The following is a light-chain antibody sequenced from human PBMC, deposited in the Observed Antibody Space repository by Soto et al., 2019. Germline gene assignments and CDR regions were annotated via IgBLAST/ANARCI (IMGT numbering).Light chain of an antibody. CDR2: LGS. J-gene: IGKJ4*01. Sequence: DIVMTQSPLSLPVTPGEPASISCRSSQSLLHSNGYNYLDWYLQKPGQSPQLLNYLGSNRASGVPDRFSGSGSGTDFTLKISRVEAEDVGVYYCMQALQTRPTFGGGTKVEIK. CDR3: MQALQTRPT. CDR1: QSLLHSNGYNY. V-gene: IGKV2-28*01.